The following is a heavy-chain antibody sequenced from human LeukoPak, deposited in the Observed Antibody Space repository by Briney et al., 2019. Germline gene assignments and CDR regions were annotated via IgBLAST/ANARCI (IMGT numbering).Heavy chain of an antibody. CDR2: MSRSSSYI. CDR1: GFTFSDYF. J-gene: IGHJ6*02. CDR3: ARGVRFLEWLSIYGMDV. D-gene: IGHD3-3*01. Sequence: SGGSLRLSCAASGFTFSDYFMNWVRQAPGKGLEWVSSMSRSSSYIYYADSVKGRFTISRDNAKNSLYLQMNSLSDEDTAVYYCARGVRFLEWLSIYGMDVWGQGTTVTVSS. V-gene: IGHV3-21*01.